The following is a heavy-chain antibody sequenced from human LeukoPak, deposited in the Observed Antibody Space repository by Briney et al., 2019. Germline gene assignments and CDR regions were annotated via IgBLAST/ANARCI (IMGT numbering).Heavy chain of an antibody. CDR3: ARMKGLLDAFDI. CDR2: NYYSGST. D-gene: IGHD2/OR15-2a*01. CDR1: GGSISRYY. J-gene: IGHJ3*02. Sequence: SETLSLTCTLSGGSISRYYWSWIRQPPGKGLEWIGYNYYSGSTNYNPPLKSRVTISVDTSKHQISLKLSSVTAADTAVYYCARMKGLLDAFDIWGQGTMVTVSS. V-gene: IGHV4-59*01.